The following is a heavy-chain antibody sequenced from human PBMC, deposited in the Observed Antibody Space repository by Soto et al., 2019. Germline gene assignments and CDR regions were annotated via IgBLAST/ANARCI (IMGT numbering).Heavy chain of an antibody. J-gene: IGHJ3*02. CDR1: GGSISTGGYY. CDR3: APVRWDLHDAFDI. V-gene: IGHV4-31*03. Sequence: QVQLQESGPGLVKPSQTLSLTCTVSGGSISTGGYYWSWIRQHPGRGLEWIGYIYHSGMTFSNPSLQSRVAISIDTSKNKFSLKLSSVTAADTAVYYCAPVRWDLHDAFDIWGQGTMVSVTS. CDR2: IYHSGMT. D-gene: IGHD1-26*01.